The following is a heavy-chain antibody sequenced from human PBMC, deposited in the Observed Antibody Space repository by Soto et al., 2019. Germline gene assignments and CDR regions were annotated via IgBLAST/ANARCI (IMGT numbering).Heavy chain of an antibody. D-gene: IGHD3-10*01. J-gene: IGHJ5*02. Sequence: SETLSLTCAVYGGSFSGYYWSWIRQPPGKGLEWIGEINHSGSTNYNPSLKSRVTISVDTSKNQFSLKLSSVTAADTAVYYCARAGITMVRGVTKINWFDPWGQGTLVTVSS. CDR1: GGSFSGYY. CDR2: INHSGST. V-gene: IGHV4-34*01. CDR3: ARAGITMVRGVTKINWFDP.